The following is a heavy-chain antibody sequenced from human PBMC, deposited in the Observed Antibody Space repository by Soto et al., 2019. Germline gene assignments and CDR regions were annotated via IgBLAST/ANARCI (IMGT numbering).Heavy chain of an antibody. V-gene: IGHV3-43*01. D-gene: IGHD3-16*01. Sequence: GGSLRLSCAASGFTFDDYTMHWVRQAPGKGLEWVSLISWDGGSTYYADSVKGRFTISRDNSKNSLYLQMNSLRTEDTALYYCAKEVLGLNALDYWGQGTLVTVSS. CDR1: GFTFDDYT. J-gene: IGHJ4*02. CDR3: AKEVLGLNALDY. CDR2: ISWDGGST.